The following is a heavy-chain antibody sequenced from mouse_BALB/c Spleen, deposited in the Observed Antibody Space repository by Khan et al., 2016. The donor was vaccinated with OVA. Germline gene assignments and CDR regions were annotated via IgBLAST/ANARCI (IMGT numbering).Heavy chain of an antibody. Sequence: QIQLVQSGPELRKPGETVKISCQTSGYTFTDFRVNWVKQAPGMGLKWMGCINTFTGEPTYGDDFKGRFAFSLETSASTAYLQINNLKNEDMAAYFWSRHGHGGSFDFDFWGQGTTLTVSS. D-gene: IGHD1-1*02. CDR2: INTFTGEP. J-gene: IGHJ2*01. CDR1: GYTFTDFR. CDR3: SRHGHGGSFDFDF. V-gene: IGHV9-1*02.